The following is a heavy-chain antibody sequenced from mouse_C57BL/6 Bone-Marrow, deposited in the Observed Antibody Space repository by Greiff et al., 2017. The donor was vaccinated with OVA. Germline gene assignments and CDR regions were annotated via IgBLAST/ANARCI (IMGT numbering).Heavy chain of an antibody. V-gene: IGHV1-20*01. J-gene: IGHJ2*01. CDR1: GYSFTGYF. CDR2: INPYNGDT. D-gene: IGHD1-1*01. Sequence: EVMLVESGPELVKPGDSVKISCKASGYSFTGYFMNWVMQSHGKSLEWIGRINPYNGDTFYNQKFKGKATLTVDKSSSTAHMELRSLTSEDSAVYYCARRDYGSSYVDYWGQGTTLTVSP. CDR3: ARRDYGSSYVDY.